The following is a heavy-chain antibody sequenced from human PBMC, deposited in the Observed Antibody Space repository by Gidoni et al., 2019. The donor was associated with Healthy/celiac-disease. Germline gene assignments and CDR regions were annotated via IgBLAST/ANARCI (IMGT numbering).Heavy chain of an antibody. CDR1: VGSFSGYY. Sequence: QVQLQKWGAGLLTPSEPLSPTCAVYVGSFSGYYWRWIRQPPGKGLEWIGEINQSGSTNDNPSLKSRVTISVDRSKNQFYLKLSAGTAADTAVYYWARSGLFSGTLGYRGQGTLVNGSS. D-gene: IGHD1-1*01. J-gene: IGHJ4*02. CDR3: ARSGLFSGTLGY. V-gene: IGHV4-34*01. CDR2: INQSGST.